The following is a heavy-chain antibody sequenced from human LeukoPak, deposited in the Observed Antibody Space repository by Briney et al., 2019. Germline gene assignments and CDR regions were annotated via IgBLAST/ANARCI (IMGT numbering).Heavy chain of an antibody. J-gene: IGHJ6*03. Sequence: PSQTLSLTCTVSGGSISSGSFHWNWIRQPAGKGLEWIGLIYSSGGPNYNPSLKSRVTISVDTSKNQFSLKLSSVTAADTAVYYCARVMNYYDSSGYYYNRDYYYYYMDVWGKGTTVTVSS. CDR2: IYSSGGP. V-gene: IGHV4-61*02. CDR1: GGSISSGSFH. CDR3: ARVMNYYDSSGYYYNRDYYYYYMDV. D-gene: IGHD3-22*01.